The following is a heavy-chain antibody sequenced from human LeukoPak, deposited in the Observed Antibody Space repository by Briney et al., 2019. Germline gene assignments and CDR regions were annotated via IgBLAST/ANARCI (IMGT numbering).Heavy chain of an antibody. J-gene: IGHJ4*02. V-gene: IGHV3-21*01. Sequence: GGSLRLSCAASGFTFSSYSMNWVRQAPGKGLEWVSSISSSSSYIYYADSVKGRFTISRDNAKNSLYLQMNSLRAEDTAVYCCAREGGTYSSSWFDYWGQGTLVTVSS. CDR3: AREGGTYSSSWFDY. D-gene: IGHD6-6*01. CDR2: ISSSSSYI. CDR1: GFTFSSYS.